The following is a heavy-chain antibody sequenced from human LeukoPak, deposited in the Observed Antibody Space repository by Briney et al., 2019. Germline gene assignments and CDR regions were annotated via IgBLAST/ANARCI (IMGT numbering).Heavy chain of an antibody. Sequence: GGSLRLSCAASGFTFSSYGMHWVRQAPGKGLKWVAFIRYDGSNKYYADSVKGRFTISRDNSKNTLYLQMNSLRAEDTAVYYCAKEEIAVAGNRPRFDYWGQGTLVTVSS. V-gene: IGHV3-30*02. CDR1: GFTFSSYG. CDR2: IRYDGSNK. D-gene: IGHD6-19*01. J-gene: IGHJ4*02. CDR3: AKEEIAVAGNRPRFDY.